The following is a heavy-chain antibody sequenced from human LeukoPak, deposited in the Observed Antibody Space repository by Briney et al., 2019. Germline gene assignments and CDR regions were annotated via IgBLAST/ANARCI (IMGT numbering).Heavy chain of an antibody. CDR1: GFTFTSYG. Sequence: GGTLRLSCAASGFTFTSYGISWVRQAPGQGLEWMGWISAYNGNTNYAQKLQGRVTMTTDTSTSTAYMELRSLRSDDTAVYYCAISSSARLLWFGELLGYWGQGTLVTVSS. J-gene: IGHJ4*02. V-gene: IGHV1-18*01. CDR3: AISSSARLLWFGELLGY. D-gene: IGHD3-10*01. CDR2: ISAYNGNT.